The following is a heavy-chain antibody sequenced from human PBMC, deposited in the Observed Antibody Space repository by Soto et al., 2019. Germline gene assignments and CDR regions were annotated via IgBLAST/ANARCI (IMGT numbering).Heavy chain of an antibody. J-gene: IGHJ4*02. D-gene: IGHD2-15*01. Sequence: SETLSLTCTVSGGSISAGDYYWSWIRQTPGKGLEWIGYIYYSGYTSYSPSLESRVTISVDSSKNQFSLKVNSVTAADTAVYYCARESAELGYCSGVTCYTADYWGQGILVTVSS. CDR3: ARESAELGYCSGVTCYTADY. CDR2: IYYSGYT. CDR1: GGSISAGDYY. V-gene: IGHV4-30-4*01.